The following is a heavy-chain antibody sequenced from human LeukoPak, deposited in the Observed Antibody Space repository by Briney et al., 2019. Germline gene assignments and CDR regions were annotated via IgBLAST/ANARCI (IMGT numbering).Heavy chain of an antibody. CDR2: LWNDESQE. CDR3: VTSHPHVIPHQ. CDR1: GLTIRYYG. V-gene: IGHV3-33*01. Sequence: GGSLRLSCAVSGLTIRYYGMHWVRQAPGKGLEWVAILWNDESQEYYADSVKGRFTISKDNSKNTLFLEMNSLRAEDTAVYYCVTSHPHVIPHQWGQGTLVTVSS. J-gene: IGHJ4*02. D-gene: IGHD2-21*01.